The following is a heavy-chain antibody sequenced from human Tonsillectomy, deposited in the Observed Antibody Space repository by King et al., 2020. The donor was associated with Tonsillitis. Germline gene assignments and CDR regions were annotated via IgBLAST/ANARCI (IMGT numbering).Heavy chain of an antibody. V-gene: IGHV3-30-3*01. CDR2: ISYDGSNK. CDR3: ARDRGGSALWFFDY. CDR1: GFTFSSYA. D-gene: IGHD3-10*01. J-gene: IGHJ4*02. Sequence: VQLVESGGGVVXPGRSXXXSCAASGFTFSSYAMHWVRQAPGKGLEWVAVISYDGSNKYYADSVKGRFTISRDNSKNTLYLQMNSLRAEDTAVYYCARDRGGSALWFFDYWGQGTLVTVSS.